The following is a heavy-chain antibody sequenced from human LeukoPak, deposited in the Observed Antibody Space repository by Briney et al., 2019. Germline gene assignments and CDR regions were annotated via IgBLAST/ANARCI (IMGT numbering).Heavy chain of an antibody. CDR2: IIPIFGTA. CDR3: ARGGDTALYYFDY. CDR1: GGTFSSYA. D-gene: IGHD5-18*01. V-gene: IGHV1-69*13. Sequence: SVKVSCKASGGTFSSYAISWVRQAPGQGLEWRGGIIPIFGTANYAQKFQGRVTITADESTSTAYMELSSLRSEDTAVYYCARGGDTALYYFDYWGQGTLVTVSS. J-gene: IGHJ4*02.